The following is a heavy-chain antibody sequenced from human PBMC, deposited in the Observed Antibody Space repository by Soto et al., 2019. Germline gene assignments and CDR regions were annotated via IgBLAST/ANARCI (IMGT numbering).Heavy chain of an antibody. Sequence: ASVKVSCKASGYTFTSYYMHWVRQAPGQGLEWMGIINPSGGSTSYAQKFQGRVTMTRDTSTSTVYMELSSLRSEDTAVYYCARLGDLGELSLLGYYYYYMDVWGKGTTVTVAS. D-gene: IGHD3-16*02. CDR2: INPSGGST. V-gene: IGHV1-46*01. CDR1: GYTFTSYY. CDR3: ARLGDLGELSLLGYYYYYMDV. J-gene: IGHJ6*03.